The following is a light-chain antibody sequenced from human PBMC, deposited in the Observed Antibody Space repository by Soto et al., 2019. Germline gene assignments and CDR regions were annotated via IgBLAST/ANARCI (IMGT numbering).Light chain of an antibody. CDR3: HQYSSFPYT. CDR2: WAS. J-gene: IGKJ2*01. Sequence: DIVMTQSPDSLAVSLGERATINCKSSQSVLLSSNNKNYLAWYQQKPGQPPKLLIYWASTPESGVPDRFSGSGSGTDFTLTVSSLQAEDVAVYYCHQYSSFPYTFGQGTKLEIK. V-gene: IGKV4-1*01. CDR1: QSVLLSSNNKNY.